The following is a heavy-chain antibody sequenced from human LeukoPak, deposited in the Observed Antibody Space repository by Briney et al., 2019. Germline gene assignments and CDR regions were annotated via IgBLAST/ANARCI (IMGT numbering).Heavy chain of an antibody. J-gene: IGHJ6*03. Sequence: PGGSLRLSCAASGFTFSSYGMNWVRQAPGKGLEWVSSISSSSSYIYYADSVKGRFTISRDNAKNSLYLQMNSLRAEDTAVYYCTRGTGADYYYYYYMDVWGKGTTVTVSS. CDR2: ISSSSSYI. CDR1: GFTFSSYG. V-gene: IGHV3-21*01. CDR3: TRGTGADYYYYYYMDV. D-gene: IGHD7-27*01.